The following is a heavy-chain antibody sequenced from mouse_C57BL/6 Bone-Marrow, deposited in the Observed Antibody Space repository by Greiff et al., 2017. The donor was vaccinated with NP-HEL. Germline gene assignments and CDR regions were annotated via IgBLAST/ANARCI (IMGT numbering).Heavy chain of an antibody. CDR2: ISSGGSYT. V-gene: IGHV5-6*02. CDR1: GFTFSSYG. Sequence: EVKVVESGGDLVKPGGSLKLSCAASGFTFSSYGMSWVRQTPDKRLEWVATISSGGSYTYYPDSVKGRFTISRDNAKNTLYLQMSSLKSEDTAMCYCVRRDGIGVYAYWGAETLVSVS. D-gene: IGHD1-1*01. J-gene: IGHJ3*01. CDR3: VRRDGIGVYAY.